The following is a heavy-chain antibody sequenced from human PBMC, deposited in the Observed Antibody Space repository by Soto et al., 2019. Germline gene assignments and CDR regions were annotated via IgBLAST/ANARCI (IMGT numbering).Heavy chain of an antibody. D-gene: IGHD5-18*01. Sequence: GASVQVSCEASGGTFSSYAISWVRQAPGQGLVWMGGIIPIFGTANYAQKFQGRVTITADKSTSTAYMELSSLRSEDTAVYYCAMSATAMALPTTNYYYYGMDVWGQGTTVTVSS. V-gene: IGHV1-69*06. CDR3: AMSATAMALPTTNYYYYGMDV. J-gene: IGHJ6*02. CDR1: GGTFSSYA. CDR2: IIPIFGTA.